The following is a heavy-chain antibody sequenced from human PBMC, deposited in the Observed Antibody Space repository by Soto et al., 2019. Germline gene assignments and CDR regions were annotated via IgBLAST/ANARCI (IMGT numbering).Heavy chain of an antibody. CDR1: GGSISSSSYY. J-gene: IGHJ6*02. Sequence: SETLSLTCTVSGGSISSSSYYWGWIRQPPGKGLEWIGSIYYSGSTYYNPSLKSRVTISVDTSKNQFSLKLSSVTAADTAAYYCARVLGAYSVYYYYYGMDVWGQGTTVTVSS. D-gene: IGHD4-4*01. CDR2: IYYSGST. CDR3: ARVLGAYSVYYYYYGMDV. V-gene: IGHV4-39*01.